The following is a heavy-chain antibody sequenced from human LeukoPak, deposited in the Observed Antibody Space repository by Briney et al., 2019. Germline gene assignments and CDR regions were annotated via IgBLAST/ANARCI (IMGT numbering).Heavy chain of an antibody. J-gene: IGHJ4*02. CDR3: ARVLTGRDY. CDR2: IKHDGSEK. CDR1: GFTFSTYW. Sequence: GGSLRLSCAASGFTFSTYWMNWVRQAPGKGLEWVANIKHDGSEKYYVDSVMGRFTISRDNAKNSLYLQMNSLRAEDTAVYYCARVLTGRDYWGQGTLVTVSS. V-gene: IGHV3-7*01. D-gene: IGHD3-9*01.